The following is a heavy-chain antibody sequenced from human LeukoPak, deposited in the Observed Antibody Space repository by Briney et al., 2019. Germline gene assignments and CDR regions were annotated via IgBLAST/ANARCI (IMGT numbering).Heavy chain of an antibody. D-gene: IGHD3-9*01. Sequence: GGSLRLSCAASGFTFSTYWMSWVRQAPGKGLEWVARIKHDGSETNYVDSVKGRFTISRDNAKNSLYLQMNSLRVEDTAVYYCVRGPLTGRSLPGYWGQGTLVSVSS. CDR3: VRGPLTGRSLPGY. J-gene: IGHJ4*02. CDR1: GFTFSTYW. CDR2: IKHDGSET. V-gene: IGHV3-7*01.